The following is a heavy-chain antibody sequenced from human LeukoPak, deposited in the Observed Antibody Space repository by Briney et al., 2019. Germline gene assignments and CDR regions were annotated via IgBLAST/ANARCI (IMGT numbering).Heavy chain of an antibody. Sequence: PSETLSLTCTVSGGSISSYYWSWIRQPPGKGLEWIGYIYYSGSTNYNPSLKSRVTISVDTSKNQFSLMLSSVTAADTAVYYCARHITIFGVVIMDFDYWGQGTLVTVSS. CDR2: IYYSGST. V-gene: IGHV4-59*08. CDR3: ARHITIFGVVIMDFDY. CDR1: GGSISSYY. D-gene: IGHD3-3*01. J-gene: IGHJ4*02.